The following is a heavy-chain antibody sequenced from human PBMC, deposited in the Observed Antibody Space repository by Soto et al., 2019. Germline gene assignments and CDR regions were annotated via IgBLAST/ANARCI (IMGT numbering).Heavy chain of an antibody. CDR2: ILYDGSNK. Sequence: GGSLRLSCAASGFTFINYGMHWARQAPGKGLEWVAAILYDGSNKYYADSVKGRFTISRDNSKNTLYLQMNSLRAEDTAVYYCASLSGNGGYWGQGTQVTVSS. V-gene: IGHV3-33*01. CDR3: ASLSGNGGY. D-gene: IGHD5-12*01. J-gene: IGHJ4*02. CDR1: GFTFINYG.